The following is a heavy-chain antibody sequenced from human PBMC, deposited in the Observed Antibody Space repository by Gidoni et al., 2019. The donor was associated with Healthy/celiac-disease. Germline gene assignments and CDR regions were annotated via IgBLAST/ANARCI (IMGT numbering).Heavy chain of an antibody. Sequence: QVQLVQSGAEVKKPGSSVKVSCTASGGTFSSYAISWVRQAPGQGLECLGGISTIVGTANYAQKFQGRVTITADKSTSTAYMELSSLRSEDTAVYYCARAPDYGDYVLGGMDVWGQGTTVTVSS. CDR2: ISTIVGTA. D-gene: IGHD4-17*01. J-gene: IGHJ6*02. V-gene: IGHV1-69*06. CDR3: ARAPDYGDYVLGGMDV. CDR1: GGTFSSYA.